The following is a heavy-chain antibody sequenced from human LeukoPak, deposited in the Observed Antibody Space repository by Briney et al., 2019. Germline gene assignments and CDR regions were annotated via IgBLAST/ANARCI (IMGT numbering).Heavy chain of an antibody. D-gene: IGHD6-19*01. J-gene: IGHJ4*02. Sequence: GGSLRLSCVASGFSFSGYAIHWVRQAPGKGLEWVALISYNGGRKDYADSVKGRFTVSRDNAKNSLYLELDSLRAEDTAVYYCARDSAPGYSSDWYRLGSFDYWGQGTLVTVSS. CDR1: GFSFSGYA. CDR3: ARDSAPGYSSDWYRLGSFDY. CDR2: ISYNGGRK. V-gene: IGHV3-30*04.